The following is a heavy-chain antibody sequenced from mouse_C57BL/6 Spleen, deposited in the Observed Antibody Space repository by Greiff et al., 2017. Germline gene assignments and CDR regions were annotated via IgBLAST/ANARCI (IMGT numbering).Heavy chain of an antibody. V-gene: IGHV1-69*01. CDR1: GYTFTSYW. CDR3: ARKGNSYYYAMDY. J-gene: IGHJ4*01. D-gene: IGHD2-1*01. Sequence: QVQLQQPGAELVMPGASVKLSCKASGYTFTSYWMHWVKQRPGQGLEWIGEIDPSDSYTNYNQKFKGKSTLTVDKSSSTAYMQLSSLTSEDSAVYYCARKGNSYYYAMDYWGQGTSVTVSS. CDR2: IDPSDSYT.